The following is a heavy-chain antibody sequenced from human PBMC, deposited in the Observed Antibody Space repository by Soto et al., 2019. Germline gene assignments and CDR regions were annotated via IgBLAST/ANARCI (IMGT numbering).Heavy chain of an antibody. Sequence: SVKVSCKASGGTFSSYAISWVRQAPGQGLEWMGGIIPIFGTANYAQKFQGRVTITADESTSTAYMELSSLRSEDTAVYYCANSRTGSYDSSGYYAYWGQGTLVTV. J-gene: IGHJ4*02. CDR3: ANSRTGSYDSSGYYAY. CDR1: GGTFSSYA. V-gene: IGHV1-69*13. D-gene: IGHD3-22*01. CDR2: IIPIFGTA.